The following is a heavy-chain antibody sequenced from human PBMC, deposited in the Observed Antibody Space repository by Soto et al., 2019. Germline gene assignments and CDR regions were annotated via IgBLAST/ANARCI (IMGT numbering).Heavy chain of an antibody. D-gene: IGHD2-2*01. CDR2: ISYGGSNK. CDR3: XXDXCIXTSCYRLYNWFDP. CDR1: GFTFSSYG. V-gene: IGHV3-30*03. Sequence: QVQLVESGGGVVQPGRSLRLSCAASGFTFSSYGMHWVRQAPGKGLEWVAVISYGGSNKYYADSVKGRFTISRDNSKNXXXLQMXNXXXXXXAVXXXXXDXCIXTSCYRLYNWFDPWGQGTLVTVSS. J-gene: IGHJ5*02.